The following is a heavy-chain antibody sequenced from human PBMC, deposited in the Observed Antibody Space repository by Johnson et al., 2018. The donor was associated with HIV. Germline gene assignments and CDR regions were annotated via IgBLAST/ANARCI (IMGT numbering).Heavy chain of an antibody. Sequence: VQLVESGGGLIQPGGSLRLSCAVSGFSVSSNYMSWVRQAPGKGLEWVSLIGGSAVSTYYADSVRGRFTISRDNSKNTLYLQMNSLRAEDTAVYYCQGGFSSGWYSNAFDIWGQGTMVTVSS. CDR3: QGGFSSGWYSNAFDI. J-gene: IGHJ3*02. CDR2: IGGSAVST. CDR1: GFSVSSNY. D-gene: IGHD6-19*01. V-gene: IGHV3-53*01.